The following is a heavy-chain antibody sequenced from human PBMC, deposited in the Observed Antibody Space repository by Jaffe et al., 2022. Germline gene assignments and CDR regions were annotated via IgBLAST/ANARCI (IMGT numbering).Heavy chain of an antibody. J-gene: IGHJ4*02. Sequence: QVQLQESGPGLVKPSGTLSLTCAVSGGSISSSNWWSWVRQPPGKGLEWIGEIYHSGSTNYNPSLKSRVTISVDKSKNQFSLKLSSVTAADTAVYYCARDRVGYCSGGSCYSIGFFDYWGQGTLVTVSS. CDR2: IYHSGST. CDR3: ARDRVGYCSGGSCYSIGFFDY. D-gene: IGHD2-15*01. V-gene: IGHV4-4*02. CDR1: GGSISSSNW.